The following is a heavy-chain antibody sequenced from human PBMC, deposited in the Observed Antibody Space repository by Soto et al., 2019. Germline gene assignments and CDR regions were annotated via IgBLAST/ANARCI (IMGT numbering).Heavy chain of an antibody. CDR1: GFTFSSYG. J-gene: IGHJ4*02. CDR3: AKDLDLHATYSSGWYH. CDR2: ISYDGSNK. Sequence: PGGSLRLSCAASGFTFSSYGMHWVRQAPGKGLEWVAVISYDGSNKYYADSVKGRFTISRDNSKNTLYLQMNSLRAEGTAVYYCAKDLDLHATYSSGWYHWGQGTLVTAPQ. V-gene: IGHV3-30*18. D-gene: IGHD6-19*01.